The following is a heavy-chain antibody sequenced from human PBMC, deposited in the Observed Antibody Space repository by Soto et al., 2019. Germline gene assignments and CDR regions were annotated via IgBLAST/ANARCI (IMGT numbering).Heavy chain of an antibody. CDR2: ISGSGDNT. CDR3: AKVAGTTFYYYYGMDV. CDR1: GFTFRSYA. D-gene: IGHD1-1*01. J-gene: IGHJ6*02. V-gene: IGHV3-23*01. Sequence: GGSLRLSCAASGFTFRSYAMSWVRQAPGKGLEWVSAISGSGDNTYYADSVEGRCTISRDNSKNTLYLQMNSLRAEDTAVYYCAKVAGTTFYYYYGMDVWGQGTTVTVSS.